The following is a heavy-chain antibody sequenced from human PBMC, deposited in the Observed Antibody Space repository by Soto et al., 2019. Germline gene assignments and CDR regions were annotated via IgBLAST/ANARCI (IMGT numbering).Heavy chain of an antibody. CDR2: IWYDGSNK. Sequence: PGGSLRLSCAASGFTFSSYGMHWVRQAPGKGLEWVAVIWYDGSNKYYADSVKGRFTVSRDNSKNTLYLQMNSLRAEDTAVYYCARATRDGYNPPRVYYYYYGMDVWGQGTTVTVSS. CDR3: ARATRDGYNPPRVYYYYYGMDV. V-gene: IGHV3-33*01. J-gene: IGHJ6*02. CDR1: GFTFSSYG. D-gene: IGHD5-12*01.